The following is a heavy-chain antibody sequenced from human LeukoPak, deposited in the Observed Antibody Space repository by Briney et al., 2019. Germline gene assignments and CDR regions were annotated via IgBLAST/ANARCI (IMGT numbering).Heavy chain of an antibody. V-gene: IGHV4-39*07. D-gene: IGHD3-22*01. CDR1: GGSISSSSYY. J-gene: IGHJ3*02. CDR3: ALAVRYYYDSSGYSLDAFDI. CDR2: IYYSGST. Sequence: PSETLSLTCTVSGGSISSSSYYWGWIRQPPGKGLEWIGSIYYSGSTYYNPSLKSRVTISVDTSKNQFSLKLSSVTAADTAVYYCALAVRYYYDSSGYSLDAFDIWGQGTMVTVSS.